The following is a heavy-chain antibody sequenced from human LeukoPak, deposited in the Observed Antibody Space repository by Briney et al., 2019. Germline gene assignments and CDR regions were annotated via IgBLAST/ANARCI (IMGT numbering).Heavy chain of an antibody. V-gene: IGHV3-48*03. CDR2: ISSSGSTI. CDR3: ATSRVGPFDY. D-gene: IGHD2-15*01. Sequence: PGGSLRLSCAASGFTFSSYEMNWVRQAPGKGLEWVSYISSSGSTIYYTDSVKGRSTISRDNAKNSLYLQMNSLRAEDTAVYHCATSRVGPFDYWGQGTLVTVSS. CDR1: GFTFSSYE. J-gene: IGHJ4*02.